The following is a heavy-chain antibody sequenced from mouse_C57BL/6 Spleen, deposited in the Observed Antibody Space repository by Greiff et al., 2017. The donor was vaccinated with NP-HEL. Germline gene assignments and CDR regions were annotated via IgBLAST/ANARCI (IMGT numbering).Heavy chain of an antibody. Sequence: QVQLQQPGAELVKPGASVKLSCKASGYTFTSYWMHWVKQRPGRGLEWIGRIDPTSGGTNYNEKFKSKATLTVDKPSSTAYMQLSSLTSEDAAVYYCARGDYDVSDAMDYWGQGTSVTVSS. CDR3: ARGDYDVSDAMDY. CDR2: IDPTSGGT. D-gene: IGHD2-4*01. J-gene: IGHJ4*01. CDR1: GYTFTSYW. V-gene: IGHV1-72*01.